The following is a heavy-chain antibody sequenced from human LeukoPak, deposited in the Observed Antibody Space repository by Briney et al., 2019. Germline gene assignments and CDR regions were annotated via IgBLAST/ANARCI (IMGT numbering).Heavy chain of an antibody. Sequence: SETLSLTCTVSGGSISSSSYYWGWIRQPPGKGLEWIGSIYYSGSTYYNPSLKSRVTISVDTSKNQFSLKLSSVTAADTAVYYCARLIAWQLLDAFDIWGQGTMVTVSS. CDR3: ARLIAWQLLDAFDI. CDR2: IYYSGST. V-gene: IGHV4-39*07. J-gene: IGHJ3*02. D-gene: IGHD6-6*01. CDR1: GGSISSSSYY.